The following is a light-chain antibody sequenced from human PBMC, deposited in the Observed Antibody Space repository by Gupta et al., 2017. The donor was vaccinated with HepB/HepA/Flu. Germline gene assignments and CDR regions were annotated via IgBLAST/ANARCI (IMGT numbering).Light chain of an antibody. CDR1: SSVVGGYNY. CDR2: DVS. J-gene: IGLJ1*01. CDR3: SSYTSTTTLA. V-gene: IGLV2-14*03. Sequence: QSALTQPASVSGSHGQSITISCTVPSSVVGGYNYVSWYQQYPGKAHKVMFYDVSNRPSGVSNLFSGSKSGNTASLTISGLQAEDEADYYCSSYTSTTTLAFGTGTKVTVL.